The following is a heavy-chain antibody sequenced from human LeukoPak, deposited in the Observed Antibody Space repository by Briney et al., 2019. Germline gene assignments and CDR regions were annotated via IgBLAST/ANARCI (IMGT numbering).Heavy chain of an antibody. CDR3: ARGIAVAGIYNDY. CDR2: IYHSGNT. J-gene: IGHJ4*02. D-gene: IGHD6-19*01. Sequence: PSETLSLTCTVSGYSISSGYYWGWIRPPPGKGLEWIGSIYHSGNTYYTPSLKSRVTISVDTSKNQFSLKLSSVTAADTAVYFCARGIAVAGIYNDYWGQGTLVTVSS. CDR1: GYSISSGYY. V-gene: IGHV4-38-2*02.